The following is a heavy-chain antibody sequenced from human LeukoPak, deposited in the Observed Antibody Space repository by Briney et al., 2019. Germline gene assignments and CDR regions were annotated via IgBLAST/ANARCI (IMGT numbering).Heavy chain of an antibody. J-gene: IGHJ4*02. CDR1: GFTFSSYA. Sequence: GGSLRLSCAASGFTFSSYAMSWVRQAPGKGLEWASFISPSGDRTSNADSVEGRLTISRDNTRNTLYLQMNSLRDEDTVVYYCAIMHGYYDGSGFWVQWGQGTLVTVSS. V-gene: IGHV3-23*01. D-gene: IGHD3-22*01. CDR3: AIMHGYYDGSGFWVQ. CDR2: ISPSGDRT.